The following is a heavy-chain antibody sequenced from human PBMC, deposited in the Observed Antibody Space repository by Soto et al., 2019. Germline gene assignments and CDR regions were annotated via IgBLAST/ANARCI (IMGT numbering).Heavy chain of an antibody. CDR3: ARALANYYGMDV. D-gene: IGHD5-12*01. Sequence: QVQLVESGGGVVQPGRSLRLSCAASGFTFSSYAMHWVRQAPGKGLEWVAVISYDGSNKYYADSVKGRFTISRDNSKNPLYLQMNSLRAEDTAVYYCARALANYYGMDVWGQGTTVTVSS. V-gene: IGHV3-30-3*01. CDR2: ISYDGSNK. CDR1: GFTFSSYA. J-gene: IGHJ6*02.